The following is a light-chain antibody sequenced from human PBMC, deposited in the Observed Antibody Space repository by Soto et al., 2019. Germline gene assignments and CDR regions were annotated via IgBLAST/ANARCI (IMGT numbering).Light chain of an antibody. J-gene: IGKJ1*01. CDR2: KAS. CDR1: QSISSW. V-gene: IGKV1-5*03. Sequence: DIQMTQSPSTLSASVGDRVTITCRASQSISSWLAWYQQKPGKAPKLLIYKASSLESRVPSRFSGSGSGTEFTLTISRLQPDDFATYYCQQYNNYPTWTFGQGTKVEI. CDR3: QQYNNYPTWT.